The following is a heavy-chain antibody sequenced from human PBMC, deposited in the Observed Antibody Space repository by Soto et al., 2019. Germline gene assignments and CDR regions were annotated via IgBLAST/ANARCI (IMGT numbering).Heavy chain of an antibody. V-gene: IGHV1-2*02. CDR2: VNPNSGNP. CDR3: ATPLTTNLTRWFEP. J-gene: IGHJ5*02. Sequence: RPAPGQGLEWMGWVNPNSGNPKNEPQFQGRVRMSRDTSISRAYMELFSLRSDDTADYYCATPLTTNLTRWFEPWGQGRLVSSPQ. D-gene: IGHD1-1*01.